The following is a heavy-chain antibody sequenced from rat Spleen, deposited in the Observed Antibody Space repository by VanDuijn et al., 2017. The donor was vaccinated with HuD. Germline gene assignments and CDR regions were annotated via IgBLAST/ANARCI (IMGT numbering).Heavy chain of an antibody. CDR1: GFSFRDYA. J-gene: IGHJ2*01. Sequence: EVQLVESDGGLVQPGRSLKLSCAASGFSFRDYAMAWVRQAPTKGLEWVATISYDGSSTYYRDSVKGRFTISRDNAKSTLYLQMDSLRSEDTATYYCTRGDWSDYFDYWGQGVMVTVSS. D-gene: IGHD1-1*01. CDR3: TRGDWSDYFDY. V-gene: IGHV5-7*01. CDR2: ISYDGSST.